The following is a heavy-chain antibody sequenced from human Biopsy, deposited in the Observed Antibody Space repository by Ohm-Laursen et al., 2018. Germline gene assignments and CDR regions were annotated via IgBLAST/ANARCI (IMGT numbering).Heavy chain of an antibody. J-gene: IGHJ4*02. Sequence: VASVKVSCKTSGGTFSNYAISWVRQAPGEGLEWMGGIIAVSGLVNYAPKFQGRVSSTADKSTTTAYMELSNLKSEDTAVYYCATPFQYYDSWGGYPPFDHWGQGTLVTVSS. CDR3: ATPFQYYDSWGGYPPFDH. CDR2: IIAVSGLV. CDR1: GGTFSNYA. V-gene: IGHV1-69*10. D-gene: IGHD3-3*01.